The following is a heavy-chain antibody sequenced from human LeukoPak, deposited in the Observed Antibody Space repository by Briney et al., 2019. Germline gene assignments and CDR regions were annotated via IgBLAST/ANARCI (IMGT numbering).Heavy chain of an antibody. CDR1: GYTFTGYY. CDR3: ARESRSFVNWFDP. J-gene: IGHJ5*02. D-gene: IGHD1-26*01. Sequence: GASVKVSCKASGYTFTGYYMHWVRQAPGQGLEWMGWINPSSGGTNYAQKFQGRVTMTRDTSISTAYMELSRLRSDDTAVYYCARESRSFVNWFDPWGQGTLVTVSS. V-gene: IGHV1-2*02. CDR2: INPSSGGT.